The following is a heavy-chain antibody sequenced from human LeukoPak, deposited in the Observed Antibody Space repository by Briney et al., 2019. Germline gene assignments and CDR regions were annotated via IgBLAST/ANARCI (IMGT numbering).Heavy chain of an antibody. J-gene: IGHJ4*02. Sequence: GGSLRLSCAASGFTFSGSAMHWVRQASGKGLEWVGRIRSKANSYTTAYAASVKGRFTISRDDSKNTAYLQMNSLKTEDTAVYYCTSSYYDSSGYLDYWGQGTLVTVSS. CDR1: GFTFSGSA. V-gene: IGHV3-73*01. CDR3: TSSYYDSSGYLDY. D-gene: IGHD3-22*01. CDR2: IRSKANSYTT.